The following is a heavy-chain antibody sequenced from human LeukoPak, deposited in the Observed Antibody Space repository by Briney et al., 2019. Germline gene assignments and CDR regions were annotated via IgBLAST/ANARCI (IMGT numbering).Heavy chain of an antibody. CDR1: GGSISSYY. CDR2: IYYSGST. J-gene: IGHJ4*02. D-gene: IGHD6-6*01. Sequence: SETLSLTCTVSGGSISSYYWSWIRQPPGKGLEWIGYIYYSGSTNYNPSLKSRVTISVDTSKNQFSLKLSSVTAADTAVYYCARMLGSSPLPIDYWGQGTLVTVSS. CDR3: ARMLGSSPLPIDY. V-gene: IGHV4-59*01.